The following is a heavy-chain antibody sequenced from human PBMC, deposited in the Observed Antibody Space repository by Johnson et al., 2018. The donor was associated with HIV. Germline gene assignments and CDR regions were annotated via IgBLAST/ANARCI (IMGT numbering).Heavy chain of an antibody. CDR2: ISYDGSNK. Sequence: QVQLVESGGGVVQPGRSLRLSCAASGFTFSSYAMHWVRQAPGKGLEWVAVISYDGSNKYYADSVKGRFTISRDNSKNTLYLQMNSLRAEDTAVYYCARDWGLYSSGWYVDAFDIWCQGTMVTVSS. CDR1: GFTFSSYA. D-gene: IGHD6-19*01. CDR3: ARDWGLYSSGWYVDAFDI. J-gene: IGHJ3*02. V-gene: IGHV3-30-3*01.